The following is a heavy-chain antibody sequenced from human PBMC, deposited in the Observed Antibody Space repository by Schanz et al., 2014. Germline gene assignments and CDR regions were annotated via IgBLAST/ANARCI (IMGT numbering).Heavy chain of an antibody. CDR3: ARDLSSLIQGDV. D-gene: IGHD2-2*01. CDR1: GFTFNNFN. CDR2: ISSSGSSI. V-gene: IGHV3-21*06. J-gene: IGHJ6*04. Sequence: VQLVESGGGVVQPGGSLRLSCAASGFTFNNFNMNWVRQAPGKGLEWVSSISSSGSSIYYADSVKGRFTISRDNANNSLFLRMNSLRAEDTAIYYCARDLSSLIQGDVWGKGTTVTVSS.